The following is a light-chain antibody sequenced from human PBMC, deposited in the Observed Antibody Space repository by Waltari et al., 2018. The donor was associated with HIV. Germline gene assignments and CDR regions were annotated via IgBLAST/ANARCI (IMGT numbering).Light chain of an antibody. CDR2: RNK. CDR3: AAWNDSLSGYV. J-gene: IGLJ1*01. CDR1: SSDIGRNY. Sequence: QSVLTQPPSASGTPGQRVTISCSGSSSDIGRNYVYWSQQLPGTAPKLLIYRNKQRPSGVPDRFSGSKSGTSASLAISGLRSEDEADYYCAAWNDSLSGYVFGTGTKVTV. V-gene: IGLV1-47*01.